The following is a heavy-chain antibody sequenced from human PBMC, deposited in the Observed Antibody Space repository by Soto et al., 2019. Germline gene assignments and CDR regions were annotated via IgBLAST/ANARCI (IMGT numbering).Heavy chain of an antibody. Sequence: ASVKVSCKASGYTFTSYYMHWVRQAPGQGLEWMGIINPSGGSTSYAQKFQGRVTMTRDTSTSTVYMELSSLRSEDTAVYYCARDSGIAAAQHSFDPSGQGTLVTVSS. V-gene: IGHV1-46*01. D-gene: IGHD6-13*01. CDR2: INPSGGST. J-gene: IGHJ5*02. CDR3: ARDSGIAAAQHSFDP. CDR1: GYTFTSYY.